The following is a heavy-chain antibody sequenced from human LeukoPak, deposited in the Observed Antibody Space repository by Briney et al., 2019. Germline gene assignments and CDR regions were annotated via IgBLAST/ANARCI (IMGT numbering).Heavy chain of an antibody. CDR3: ATDGAGFDT. V-gene: IGHV3-11*01. Sequence: GGSLRLSCAASGFTFNDYYMSWIRQAPGKGLEWLSYINIGGTNTHYADSVKGRFTISRDNAKKSLYLEMNNLRAEDTAVYYCATDGAGFDTWGQGVLITASS. CDR1: GFTFNDYY. CDR2: INIGGTNT. J-gene: IGHJ5*02.